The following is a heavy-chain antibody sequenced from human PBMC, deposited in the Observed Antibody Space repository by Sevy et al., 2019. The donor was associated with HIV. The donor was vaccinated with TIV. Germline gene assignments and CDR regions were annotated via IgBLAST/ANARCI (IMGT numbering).Heavy chain of an antibody. J-gene: IGHJ4*02. D-gene: IGHD3-10*01. CDR1: GYTFTSYG. CDR2: ISAYNGNT. CDR3: ARDLLWFGELLHYFDY. V-gene: IGHV1-18*04. Sequence: ASVKVSCKASGYTFTSYGISWVRQAPGQGLEWMGWISAYNGNTNYAQKLQGRVTMTTDTSTGTAYMELRSLRSDDTAVYYCARDLLWFGELLHYFDYWGQGTLVTVSS.